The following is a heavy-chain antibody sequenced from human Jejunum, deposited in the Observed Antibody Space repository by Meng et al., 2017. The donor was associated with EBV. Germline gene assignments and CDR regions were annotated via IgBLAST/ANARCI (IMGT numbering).Heavy chain of an antibody. V-gene: IGHV4-4*02. Sequence: QVALKESGPGLVKPSGTLSLTCAVSTDFISSDEWWRWVRQPPGKGLEWLGEINQVGSTYYNPSLKSRVTISIDTSKRQFSLRLNSMTAADTAVYYCARASSERLLDYWGQGTLVTVSS. D-gene: IGHD1-14*01. J-gene: IGHJ4*02. CDR3: ARASSERLLDY. CDR2: INQVGST. CDR1: TDFISSDEW.